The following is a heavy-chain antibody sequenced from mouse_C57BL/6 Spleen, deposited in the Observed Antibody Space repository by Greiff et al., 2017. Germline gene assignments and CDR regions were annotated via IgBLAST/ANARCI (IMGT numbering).Heavy chain of an antibody. CDR3: ARWLRDGDWYFDV. V-gene: IGHV5-17*01. CDR1: GFTFSDYG. Sequence: EVQLVESGGGLVKPGGSLKLSCAASGFTFSDYGMHWVRQAPEKGLEWVAYISSGSSTIYYADTVKGRFTISRDNAKNTLFLQMTSLRSEDTAMYYCARWLRDGDWYFDVWGTGTTVTVSS. CDR2: ISSGSSTI. D-gene: IGHD2-2*01. J-gene: IGHJ1*03.